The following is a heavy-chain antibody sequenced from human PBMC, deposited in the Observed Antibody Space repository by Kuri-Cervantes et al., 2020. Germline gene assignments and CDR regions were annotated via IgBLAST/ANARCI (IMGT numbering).Heavy chain of an antibody. J-gene: IGHJ5*02. CDR1: GGSISSSNYY. Sequence: SKTRSLTCTVSGGSISSSNYYWGWIRQPPGKGLEWIGSIYYSGSTSYNPSLNSRVTISVDTSKNQFSQKLSSVTAADTAVYYCARGQIAAAGTMWFDPWGQGTLVTVSS. V-gene: IGHV4-39*07. D-gene: IGHD6-13*01. CDR2: IYYSGST. CDR3: ARGQIAAAGTMWFDP.